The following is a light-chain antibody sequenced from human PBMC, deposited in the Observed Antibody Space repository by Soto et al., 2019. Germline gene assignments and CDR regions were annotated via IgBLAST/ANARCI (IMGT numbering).Light chain of an antibody. CDR1: SSNIGDSY. Sequence: QPVVTQPPSVSAAPGQKVTISCSGSSSNIGDSYVSWYQLLPGTAPKLLIYDDNKRPSGIPDRFSGSKSGTSATLGITGLQTGDEADYYCGTWDSSLSAVFGGGTKLTVL. J-gene: IGLJ3*02. V-gene: IGLV1-51*01. CDR3: GTWDSSLSAV. CDR2: DDN.